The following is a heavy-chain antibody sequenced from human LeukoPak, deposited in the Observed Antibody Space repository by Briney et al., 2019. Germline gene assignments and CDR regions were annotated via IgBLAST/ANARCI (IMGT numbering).Heavy chain of an antibody. D-gene: IGHD3-10*01. CDR3: ARDRGFGELLYYFDY. CDR1: GYTFTSYG. J-gene: IGHJ4*02. Sequence: ASVKVSCKASGYTFTSYGISWVRQAPGQGLEWMGWINAGNGNTKYSQKFQGRVTITRDTSASTAYMELSSLRSEDTAVYYCARDRGFGELLYYFDYWGQGTLVTVSS. CDR2: INAGNGNT. V-gene: IGHV1-3*01.